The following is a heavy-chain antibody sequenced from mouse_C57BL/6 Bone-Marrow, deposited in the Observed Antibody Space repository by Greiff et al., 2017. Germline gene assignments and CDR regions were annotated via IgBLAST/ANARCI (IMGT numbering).Heavy chain of an antibody. V-gene: IGHV14-4*01. CDR3: TTGAMDY. CDR1: GFNIKDDX. J-gene: IGHJ4*01. CDR2: IDPENGDT. Sequence: VQLQQSGAELVRPGASVKLSCTASGFNIKDDXMHWVKQRPEQGLEWIGWIDPENGDTEYASKFQGKATITADTSSNTAYLQLSSLTSEDTAVYYCTTGAMDYWGQGTSVTVSS.